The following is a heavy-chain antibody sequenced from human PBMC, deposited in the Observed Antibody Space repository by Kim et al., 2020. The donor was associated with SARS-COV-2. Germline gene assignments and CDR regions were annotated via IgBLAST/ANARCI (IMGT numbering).Heavy chain of an antibody. CDR1: GGTFSSYA. CDR2: IIPIFGTA. V-gene: IGHV1-69*13. D-gene: IGHD6-6*01. CDR3: ARVPPIAARNPPDY. Sequence: SVKVSCKASGGTFSSYAISWVRQAPGQGLEWMGGIIPIFGTANYAQKFQGRVTITADESTSTAYMELSSLRSEDTAVYYCARVPPIAARNPPDYWGQGTLVTVSS. J-gene: IGHJ4*02.